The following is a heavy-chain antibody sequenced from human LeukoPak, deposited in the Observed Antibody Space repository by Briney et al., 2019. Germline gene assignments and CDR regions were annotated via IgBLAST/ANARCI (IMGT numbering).Heavy chain of an antibody. D-gene: IGHD2-2*02. V-gene: IGHV1-18*01. J-gene: IGHJ3*02. CDR1: GYTFTSYG. CDR3: ARDDQGCSGTSCYMHAFDI. Sequence: ASVKVSCKASGYTFTSYGISWVRQAPGQGLEWMGWISAYNGNTNYAQKLQGRVTMTTDTSTSTAYMELRSLRSDDTAVYYCARDDQGCSGTSCYMHAFDIWGQGTMVTVSS. CDR2: ISAYNGNT.